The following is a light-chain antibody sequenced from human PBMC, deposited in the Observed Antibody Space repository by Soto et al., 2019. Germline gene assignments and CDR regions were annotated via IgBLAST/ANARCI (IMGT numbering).Light chain of an antibody. Sequence: QSALTQPPSASGSPGQSVTISCTGSNVGEYDYVSWYQQHPGKAPKLMIHEVTKRPSGVPDRFSGSKSGNTASLTVSGLQAEDEADYYCSSFAGSNNYVFGTGTKLTVL. CDR2: EVT. V-gene: IGLV2-8*01. CDR3: SSFAGSNNYV. J-gene: IGLJ1*01. CDR1: NVGEYDY.